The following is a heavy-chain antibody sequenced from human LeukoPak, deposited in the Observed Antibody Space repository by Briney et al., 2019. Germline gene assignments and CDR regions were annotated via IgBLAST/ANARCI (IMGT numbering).Heavy chain of an antibody. CDR1: GFTFSSYW. CDR2: IKQDGSEK. D-gene: IGHD3-3*01. J-gene: IGHJ6*03. Sequence: GGSLRLSCAASGFTFSSYWMSWVRQAPGRGLEWVANIKQDGSEKYYVDSVKGRFTISRDNAKNSLYLQMNSLRAEDTAVYYCARGLLNFRSGFFYYYYYYMDVWGKGTTVTVSS. CDR3: ARGLLNFRSGFFYYYYYYMDV. V-gene: IGHV3-7*01.